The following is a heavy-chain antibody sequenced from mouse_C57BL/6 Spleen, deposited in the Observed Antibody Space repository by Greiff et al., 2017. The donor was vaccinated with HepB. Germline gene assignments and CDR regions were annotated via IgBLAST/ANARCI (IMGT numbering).Heavy chain of an antibody. J-gene: IGHJ1*03. CDR2: IYPRDGST. CDR3: ARGYGNYEYFDV. V-gene: IGHV1-78*01. CDR1: GYTFTDHT. Sequence: VKLQESDAELVKPGASAKISCKVSGYTFTDHTIHWMKQRPEQGLEWIGYIYPRDGSTKYNEKFKGKATLTADKSSSTAYMQLNSLTSEDSAVYFCARGYGNYEYFDVWGTGTTVTVSS. D-gene: IGHD2-1*01.